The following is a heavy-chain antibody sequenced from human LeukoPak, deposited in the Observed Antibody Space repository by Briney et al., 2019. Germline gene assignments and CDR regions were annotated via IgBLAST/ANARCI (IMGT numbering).Heavy chain of an antibody. Sequence: SETLSLTCAVYGGSFSGYYWSWIRQPPGKGLEWIGEINHSGSTNYNPSLKSRVTISVDTSKNQFSLKLSSVTAADTAVHYCARRGHHLVDDYWGQGTLVTVSS. J-gene: IGHJ4*02. CDR1: GGSFSGYY. D-gene: IGHD3-10*01. CDR3: ARRGHHLVDDY. CDR2: INHSGST. V-gene: IGHV4-34*01.